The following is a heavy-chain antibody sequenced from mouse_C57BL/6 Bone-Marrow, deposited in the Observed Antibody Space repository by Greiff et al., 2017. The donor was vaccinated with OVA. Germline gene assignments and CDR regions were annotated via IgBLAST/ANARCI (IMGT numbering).Heavy chain of an antibody. Sequence: QVQLQQPGAELVKPGASVKLSCKASGYTFTSYWMQWVKQRPGQGLEWIGEIDPSDSYNNYNQKFKGKATLPVDTSSSTAYMQLSSLTSEDSAVYYCARPVATGYFDVWGTGTTVTVSS. D-gene: IGHD1-1*01. CDR3: ARPVATGYFDV. J-gene: IGHJ1*03. CDR2: IDPSDSYN. V-gene: IGHV1-50*01. CDR1: GYTFTSYW.